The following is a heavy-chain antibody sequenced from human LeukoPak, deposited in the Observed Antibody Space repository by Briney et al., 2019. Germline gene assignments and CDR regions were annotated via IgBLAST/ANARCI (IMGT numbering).Heavy chain of an antibody. Sequence: GGSLRLSCAASGFTVSANYMSWVRQAPGMGLEWVSVLYSDGSTYYAASVKGRFTVSRDNSKNTLYLQMTSLRAEDSAVYYCARDPSQSRYCSAGSCYYYWGQGTLVTVSS. D-gene: IGHD2-15*01. CDR1: GFTVSANY. V-gene: IGHV3-53*01. CDR2: LYSDGST. J-gene: IGHJ4*02. CDR3: ARDPSQSRYCSAGSCYYY.